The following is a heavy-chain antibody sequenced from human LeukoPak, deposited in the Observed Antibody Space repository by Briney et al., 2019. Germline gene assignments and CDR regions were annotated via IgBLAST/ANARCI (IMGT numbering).Heavy chain of an antibody. V-gene: IGHV4-34*01. CDR2: INHSGST. CDR3: AREYDYVWGSYRYPGRGSYYYYMDV. CDR1: GGSFSGYY. J-gene: IGHJ6*03. Sequence: PSETLSLTCAVYGGSFSGYYWSWLRQPPGKGLEWIGEINHSGSTNYSPSLKSRVTISVDTSKNQFSLKLSSVTAADTAVYYCAREYDYVWGSYRYPGRGSYYYYMDVWGKGTTVTVSS. D-gene: IGHD3-16*02.